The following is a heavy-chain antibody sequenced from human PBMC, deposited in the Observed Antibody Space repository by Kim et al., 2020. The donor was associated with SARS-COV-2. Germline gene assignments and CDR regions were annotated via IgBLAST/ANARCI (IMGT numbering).Heavy chain of an antibody. CDR3: ARDFPGDYYDSSGYYYNWLDP. D-gene: IGHD3-22*01. CDR1: GFTFSSYS. CDR2: ISSSSSYI. J-gene: IGHJ5*02. V-gene: IGHV3-21*01. Sequence: GGSLRLSCAASGFTFSSYSMNWVRQAPGKGLEWVSSISSSSSYIYYADSVKGRFTISRDNAKNSLYLQMNSLRAEDTAVYYCARDFPGDYYDSSGYYYNWLDPGGQGTLVTVSS.